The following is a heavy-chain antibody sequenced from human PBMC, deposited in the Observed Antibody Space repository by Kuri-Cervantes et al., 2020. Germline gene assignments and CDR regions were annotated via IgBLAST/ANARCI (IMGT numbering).Heavy chain of an antibody. Sequence: GESLKISCAASGFTFSSYGMHWVRRAPGKGLEWVAVIWYDGSNKYYADSVKGRFTISRDNSKNTLYLQMNSLRAEDTAVYYCARGGFLDILTGLRGTDAFDIWGQGTMVTVSS. CDR3: ARGGFLDILTGLRGTDAFDI. D-gene: IGHD3-9*01. V-gene: IGHV3-33*01. CDR2: IWYDGSNK. J-gene: IGHJ3*02. CDR1: GFTFSSYG.